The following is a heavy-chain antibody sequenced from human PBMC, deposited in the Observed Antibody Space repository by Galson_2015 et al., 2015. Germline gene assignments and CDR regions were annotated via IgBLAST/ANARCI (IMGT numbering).Heavy chain of an antibody. CDR3: AKDHGWVGVTWAFDI. J-gene: IGHJ3*02. D-gene: IGHD1-26*01. CDR2: IRHDGSNK. Sequence: SLRLSCAASGLTFSSFGMFRVRQAPGKGLEWVSFIRHDGSNKYYTDSVKGRFTISRDNSKNTLYLQMNSLRAEDTAVYYCAKDHGWVGVTWAFDIWGQGTMVTVSS. CDR1: GLTFSSFG. V-gene: IGHV3-30*02.